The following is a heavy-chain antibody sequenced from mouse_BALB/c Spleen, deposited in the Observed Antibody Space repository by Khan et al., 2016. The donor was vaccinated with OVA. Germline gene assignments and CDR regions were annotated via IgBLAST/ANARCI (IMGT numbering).Heavy chain of an antibody. D-gene: IGHD2-4*01. J-gene: IGHJ2*01. CDR1: GYSFTNYW. V-gene: IGHV1-5*01. CDR3: TRSYDSYYFDY. Sequence: EVQLQESGTVLARPGASVKMSCKASGYSFTNYWMHWVQQRPGQGLEWIGAIYPGISDTRYTQKFKGKVNLTAVTSASTAYMELSSLTNEDSAVYYCTRSYDSYYFDYWGQGTTLTVSS. CDR2: IYPGISDT.